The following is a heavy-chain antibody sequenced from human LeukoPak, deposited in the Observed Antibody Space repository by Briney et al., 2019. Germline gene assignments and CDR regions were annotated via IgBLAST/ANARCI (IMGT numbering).Heavy chain of an antibody. V-gene: IGHV3-30*18. D-gene: IGHD3-9*01. CDR3: AKGSYDILTGYYYYYYYGMDV. Sequence: PGGSLRLSCAASGFTFSSYGMHWVRQAPGKGLEWVAVISYDGSNKYYADSVKGRFTISRDNSKNTLYLQMNSLRAEDTAVYYCAKGSYDILTGYYYYYYYGMDVWSQGTTVTVSS. CDR2: ISYDGSNK. J-gene: IGHJ6*02. CDR1: GFTFSSYG.